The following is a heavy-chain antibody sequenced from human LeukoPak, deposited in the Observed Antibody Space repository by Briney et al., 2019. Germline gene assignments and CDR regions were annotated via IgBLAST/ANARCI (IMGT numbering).Heavy chain of an antibody. V-gene: IGHV4-4*07. Sequence: SETLSLTCTVSGGSISIYYWNWIRQPAGKGLEWIGRIYTGGSTNYNPSLKSRVTMSVDTSKNQFSLKLSSVTAADTAVYYCARERGNSWYYFDYWGQGTLVTVSS. D-gene: IGHD5-18*01. CDR3: ARERGNSWYYFDY. J-gene: IGHJ4*02. CDR2: IYTGGST. CDR1: GGSISIYY.